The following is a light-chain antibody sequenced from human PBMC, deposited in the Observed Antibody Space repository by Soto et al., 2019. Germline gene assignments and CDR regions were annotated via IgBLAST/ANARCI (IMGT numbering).Light chain of an antibody. CDR1: SSDIGGYDY. Sequence: QSALTQPASVSGSPGQSITISCTGTSSDIGGYDYVSWYQQHPGKDPKLMIFEVSNRPSGVSYRFSGSKSGNTASLTISGLQAEDEADYYCSSYTGSSTLYVFGTGTKLTVL. V-gene: IGLV2-14*01. CDR3: SSYTGSSTLYV. J-gene: IGLJ1*01. CDR2: EVS.